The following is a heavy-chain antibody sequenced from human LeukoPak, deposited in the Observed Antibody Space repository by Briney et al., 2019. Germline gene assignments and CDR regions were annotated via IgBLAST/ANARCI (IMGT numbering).Heavy chain of an antibody. D-gene: IGHD2-15*01. CDR2: IYYSGST. CDR1: GGSISSYY. CDR3: ARFDCSGGSCYSDY. V-gene: IGHV4-59*01. Sequence: PSETLSLTCTVPGGSISSYYWSWIRQPPGKGLEWIGYIYYSGSTNYNPSLKSRVTISVDTSKNQFSLKLSSVTAADTAVYYCARFDCSGGSCYSDYWGQGTLVTVSS. J-gene: IGHJ4*02.